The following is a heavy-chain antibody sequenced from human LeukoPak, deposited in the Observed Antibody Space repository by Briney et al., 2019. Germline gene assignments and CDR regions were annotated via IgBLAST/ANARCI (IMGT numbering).Heavy chain of an antibody. D-gene: IGHD3-9*01. J-gene: IGHJ4*02. CDR1: GGSISSYY. V-gene: IGHV4-39*01. Sequence: SETLSLTCTVSGGSISSYYWSWIRQPPGKGLEWIGSIYYSGSTYYNPSLKSRVTISLDTSKNQFSLKLSSVTAADTAVYYCARYFDWLSQVPDWGQGTLVTVSS. CDR3: ARYFDWLSQVPD. CDR2: IYYSGST.